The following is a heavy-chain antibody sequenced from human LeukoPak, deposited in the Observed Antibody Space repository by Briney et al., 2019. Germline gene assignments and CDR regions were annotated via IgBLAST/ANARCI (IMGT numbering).Heavy chain of an antibody. J-gene: IGHJ4*02. Sequence: SVKVSCKASGHTFTSSAVQWVRQARGQPLEWIGWIVVGSGNTNYAQKFQERVTITRDMSTSTAYMELSSLRSEDTAVYYCAMTYYYGSGSPHWGQGTLVTVSS. CDR1: GHTFTSSA. CDR2: IVVGSGNT. CDR3: AMTYYYGSGSPH. V-gene: IGHV1-58*01. D-gene: IGHD3-10*01.